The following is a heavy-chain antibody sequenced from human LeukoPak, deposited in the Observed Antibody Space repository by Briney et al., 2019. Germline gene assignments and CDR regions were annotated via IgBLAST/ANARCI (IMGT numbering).Heavy chain of an antibody. CDR1: GFAFSRHS. Sequence: GGSLRLSCAAFGFAFSRHSISWLRQAPGKRLEWVSSISSDSSHIYYADSMKGRFTVSRDNAKNSLFLQMNSLRAEDTAVYYCARDFRTQLDGYSPPYHFDYWGQGALVTVSS. V-gene: IGHV3-21*01. J-gene: IGHJ4*02. CDR2: ISSDSSHI. CDR3: ARDFRTQLDGYSPPYHFDY. D-gene: IGHD5-24*01.